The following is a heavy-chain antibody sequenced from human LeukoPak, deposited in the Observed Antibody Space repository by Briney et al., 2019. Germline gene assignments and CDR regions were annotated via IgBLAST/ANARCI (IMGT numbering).Heavy chain of an antibody. Sequence: PSETLSLTCTVSGGSISSGSYYWRWIRQPAGKGLEWIGRIYSSGSTNYNPSLKSRVTISVDTSKNQFYLKLSSVTAAEPAMYYCARDVRSSTSCYTVRSALVILGQGKLVTVSS. CDR3: ARDVRSSTSCYTVRSALVI. CDR2: IYSSGST. CDR1: GGSISSGSYY. J-gene: IGHJ3*02. V-gene: IGHV4-61*02. D-gene: IGHD2-2*02.